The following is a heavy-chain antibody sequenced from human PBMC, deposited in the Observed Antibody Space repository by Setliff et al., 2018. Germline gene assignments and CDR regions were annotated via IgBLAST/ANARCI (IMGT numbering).Heavy chain of an antibody. CDR2: IYTSGST. Sequence: SETLSLTCTVSGGSISSGDYYWSWIRQPPGKGLEWIGRIYTSGSTNYNPSLKSRVTISVDTSKNQFSLKLSSVTAADTAVYYCARDPGIAAAGTLWFDPWGQGTLVTVSS. J-gene: IGHJ5*02. CDR3: ARDPGIAAAGTLWFDP. V-gene: IGHV4-61*02. CDR1: GGSISSGDYY. D-gene: IGHD6-13*01.